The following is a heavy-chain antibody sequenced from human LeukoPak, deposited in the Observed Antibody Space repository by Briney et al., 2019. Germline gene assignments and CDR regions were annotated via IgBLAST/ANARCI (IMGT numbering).Heavy chain of an antibody. V-gene: IGHV4-39*07. CDR2: FYYSGRT. CDR1: GGSISSGSYY. Sequence: SETLSLTCTVSGGSISSGSYYWDWIRQPPGKGLEWIGSFYYSGRTYYNPSLKSRVTISVDTSKSQFSLKLSSVTAADTAVYYCARDKRDSSGYYYEGAFDIWGQGAMVTVSS. D-gene: IGHD3-22*01. CDR3: ARDKRDSSGYYYEGAFDI. J-gene: IGHJ3*02.